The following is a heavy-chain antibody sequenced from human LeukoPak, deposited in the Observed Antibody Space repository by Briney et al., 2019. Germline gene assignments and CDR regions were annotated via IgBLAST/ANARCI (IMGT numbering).Heavy chain of an antibody. CDR2: ISSLSSYI. J-gene: IGHJ4*02. Sequence: GGSLTLSCAASGFTFSSYRMNWVRQAPGKGLEWVSSISSLSSYIYYADSVKGRFTISRGNAKNSLYLQMNSLRAEDTAVYYCARYYDSSGYYYPIDYWGQGTLVTVSS. CDR3: ARYYDSSGYYYPIDY. D-gene: IGHD3-22*01. CDR1: GFTFSSYR. V-gene: IGHV3-21*01.